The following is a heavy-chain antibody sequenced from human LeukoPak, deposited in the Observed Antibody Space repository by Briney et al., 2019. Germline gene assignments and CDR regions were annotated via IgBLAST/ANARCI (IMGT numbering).Heavy chain of an antibody. CDR1: GGSISSGDYY. CDR2: MYYSGST. D-gene: IGHD3-22*01. CDR3: ARPYYYDSRIDP. J-gene: IGHJ5*02. V-gene: IGHV4-30-4*01. Sequence: SETLSLTCTVSGGSISSGDYYWSWIRQLPGKGLEWIAYMYYSGSTYYNPSLKSRVTMSADTSKNQLSLKLSSVTAADTAVYYCARPYYYDSRIDPWGQGILVTVSS.